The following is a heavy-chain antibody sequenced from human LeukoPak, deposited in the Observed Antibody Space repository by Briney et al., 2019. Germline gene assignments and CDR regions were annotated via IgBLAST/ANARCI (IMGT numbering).Heavy chain of an antibody. CDR1: GGSISSYY. V-gene: IGHV4-4*07. Sequence: SETLSLTCTVSGGSISSYYWSWIRQPAGKGLEWIGRIYTSGSTNYNPSLKSRVTMSVDTSKNQFSLKLSSVTAADTAVYYCARGYDSSRYNWFDPWGLGTLVTVSS. D-gene: IGHD3-22*01. CDR2: IYTSGST. J-gene: IGHJ5*02. CDR3: ARGYDSSRYNWFDP.